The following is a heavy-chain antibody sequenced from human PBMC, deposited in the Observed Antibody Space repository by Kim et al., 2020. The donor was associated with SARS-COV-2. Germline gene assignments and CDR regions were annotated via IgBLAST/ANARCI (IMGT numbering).Heavy chain of an antibody. J-gene: IGHJ4*02. D-gene: IGHD4-4*01. CDR3: TRDPDYSKGASFDY. V-gene: IGHV3-74*01. Sequence: AESVKARFTISTDNSKNKMHLQMNSLRAEDTAVYYCTRDPDYSKGASFDYWGQGTLVTVSS.